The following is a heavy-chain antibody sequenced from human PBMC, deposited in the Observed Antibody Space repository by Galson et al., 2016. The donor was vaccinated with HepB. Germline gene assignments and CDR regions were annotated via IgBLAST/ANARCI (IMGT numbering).Heavy chain of an antibody. V-gene: IGHV3-23*01. Sequence: PAKGLEWISSISGSGGSTHYADSVKGRFTMSRDNSNNMVFLEMNSLRADDTAIYFCAKTITSYSSAWHGLTSTLQHWGQGTLVTVS. CDR2: ISGSGGST. D-gene: IGHD6-19*01. J-gene: IGHJ1*01. CDR3: AKTITSYSSAWHGLTSTLQH.